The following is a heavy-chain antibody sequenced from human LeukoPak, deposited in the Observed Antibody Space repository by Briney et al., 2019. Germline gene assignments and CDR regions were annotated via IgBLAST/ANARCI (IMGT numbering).Heavy chain of an antibody. Sequence: GGSLRLSCAASGFTFSSYGMHWVRQAPGKGLEWVAFIRYDGSNKYYADSVKGRFTISRDNSKNTLYLQMNSLRAEDTAVYYCAKDGCSSTSCFVLGAFDIWGQGTMVTVSS. V-gene: IGHV3-30*02. J-gene: IGHJ3*02. CDR3: AKDGCSSTSCFVLGAFDI. D-gene: IGHD2-2*01. CDR2: IRYDGSNK. CDR1: GFTFSSYG.